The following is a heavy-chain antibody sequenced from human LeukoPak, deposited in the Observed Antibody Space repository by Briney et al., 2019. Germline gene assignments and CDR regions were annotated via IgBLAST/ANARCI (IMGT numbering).Heavy chain of an antibody. J-gene: IGHJ4*02. Sequence: GGSLRLSCAASGFTFSSYWMHWVRQAPGKGLVWVSRINSDGSSTSYADSVKGRFTISRDNAKNTLYLQMNSLRAEDTALYYCARDRAYSYGPGDYWGQGTLVTVSS. CDR2: INSDGSST. D-gene: IGHD5-18*01. CDR3: ARDRAYSYGPGDY. CDR1: GFTFSSYW. V-gene: IGHV3-74*01.